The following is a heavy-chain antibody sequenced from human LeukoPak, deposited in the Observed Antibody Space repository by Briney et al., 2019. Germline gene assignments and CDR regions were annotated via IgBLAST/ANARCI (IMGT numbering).Heavy chain of an antibody. D-gene: IGHD6-19*01. Sequence: ASVKVSCKASGSTFTGYYMHWVRQAPGQGLEWMGWINPNSGGTNYAQKFQGRVTMTRDTSISTAYMELSRLRYNDTAVYYCARGGSSGWIYYFDYWGQGTLVTVSS. CDR2: INPNSGGT. CDR1: GSTFTGYY. J-gene: IGHJ4*02. V-gene: IGHV1-2*02. CDR3: ARGGSSGWIYYFDY.